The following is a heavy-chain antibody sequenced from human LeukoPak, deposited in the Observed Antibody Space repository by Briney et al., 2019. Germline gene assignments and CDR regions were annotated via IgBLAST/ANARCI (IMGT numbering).Heavy chain of an antibody. D-gene: IGHD3-16*01. J-gene: IGHJ6*02. CDR3: ARVGYDYVWGYYYYGMDV. V-gene: IGHV4-31*03. Sequence: PSETLSLTCTVSGVSISSGGYYWSWIRQHPGKGLEWIGYIYYSGSTYYNPSLKSRVTISVDTSKNQFSLKLSSVTAADTAVYYCARVGYDYVWGYYYYGMDVWGQGTTVTVSS. CDR2: IYYSGST. CDR1: GVSISSGGYY.